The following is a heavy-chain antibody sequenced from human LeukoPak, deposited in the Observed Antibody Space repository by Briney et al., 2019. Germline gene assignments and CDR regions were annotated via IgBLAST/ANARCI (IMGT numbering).Heavy chain of an antibody. J-gene: IGHJ3*02. CDR3: AREGTRSQGSGGAAFHI. D-gene: IGHD6-19*01. V-gene: IGHV1-2*02. CDR1: GYIFTDYY. CDR2: INPNSGGT. Sequence: ASVKVSCKASGYIFTDYYMHWVRQAPGQGLEWLGWINPNSGGTNYPPKFQGRLTMTRDTSISTAYMELTRLTSDDTAVYYCAREGTRSQGSGGAAFHIWGQGTMVTVSS.